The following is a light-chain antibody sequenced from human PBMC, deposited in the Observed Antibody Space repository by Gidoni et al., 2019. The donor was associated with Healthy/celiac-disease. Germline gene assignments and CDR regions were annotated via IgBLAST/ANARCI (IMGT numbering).Light chain of an antibody. J-gene: IGKJ4*01. CDR1: QDISNN. Sequence: DIQMTQSPSSLSASVGDRVTITCQASQDISNNLNWYQQKPGKAPKLLIYDASNLETGVPSRFSGSGSGTDFTFTISSLEPEDIATYYCQQYDNLPPLFGGGTKVEIK. V-gene: IGKV1-33*01. CDR2: DAS. CDR3: QQYDNLPPL.